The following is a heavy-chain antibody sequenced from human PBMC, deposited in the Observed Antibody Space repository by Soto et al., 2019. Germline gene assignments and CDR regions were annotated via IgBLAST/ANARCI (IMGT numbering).Heavy chain of an antibody. V-gene: IGHV3-49*04. Sequence: LSCTASGFTFGDYAMSWVRQAPGKGLEWVGFIRSKAYGGTTEYAASVKGRFTISRDDSKSIAYLQMNSLKTEDTAVYYCTRVYDFWSGYYTVAGMDVWGQGTTVTVSS. CDR3: TRVYDFWSGYYTVAGMDV. CDR2: IRSKAYGGTT. D-gene: IGHD3-3*01. CDR1: GFTFGDYA. J-gene: IGHJ6*02.